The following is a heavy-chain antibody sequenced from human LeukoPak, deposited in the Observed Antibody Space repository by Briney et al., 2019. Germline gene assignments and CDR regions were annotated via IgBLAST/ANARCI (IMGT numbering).Heavy chain of an antibody. CDR3: ARQWGGTVTTPYYFDY. J-gene: IGHJ4*02. Sequence: SETLSLTCIVSGVSISSSSYYWGWIRQSPGKGLEWIGSIYYSGSTYYNPSLQSRVTTSVDTSKNQFSLQLSSVTATDTAVYYCARQWGGTVTTPYYFDYWGQGTLVTVSS. V-gene: IGHV4-39*01. CDR2: IYYSGST. D-gene: IGHD4-17*01. CDR1: GVSISSSSYY.